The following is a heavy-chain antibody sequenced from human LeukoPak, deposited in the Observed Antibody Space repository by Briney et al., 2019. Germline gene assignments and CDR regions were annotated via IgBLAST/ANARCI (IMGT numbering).Heavy chain of an antibody. Sequence: AGGSLRLSCAASGFTFNNYDMHWVRQAPGKGLEWVAVISYDGSNKYYADSVKGRFTISRDNSKNTLYLQMNSLRAEDTAVYYCASKMATPDPDYWGQGTLVTVSS. V-gene: IGHV3-30*03. D-gene: IGHD5-24*01. CDR2: ISYDGSNK. CDR3: ASKMATPDPDY. CDR1: GFTFNNYD. J-gene: IGHJ4*02.